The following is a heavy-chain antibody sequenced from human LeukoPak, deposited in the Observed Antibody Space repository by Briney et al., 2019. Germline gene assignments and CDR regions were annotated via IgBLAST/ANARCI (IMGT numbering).Heavy chain of an antibody. D-gene: IGHD2-15*01. J-gene: IGHJ4*02. CDR1: GFTFSSYS. V-gene: IGHV3-48*02. CDR3: ARAIGDYAEF. Sequence: GGSLRLSCAASGFTFSSYSMNWVRQAPGKGLEWISYISSSSSIIYYADPVKGRFTISRDNAKKSLYLQMNSLRDEDTAVYYCARAIGDYAEFWGQGTLVTVSS. CDR2: ISSSSSII.